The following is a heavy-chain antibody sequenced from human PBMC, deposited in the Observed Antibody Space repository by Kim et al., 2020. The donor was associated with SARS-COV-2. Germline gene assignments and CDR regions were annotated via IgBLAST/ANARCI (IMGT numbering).Heavy chain of an antibody. J-gene: IGHJ6*01. D-gene: IGHD3-9*01. CDR2: IYSGGSST. CDR1: GFTFSSYA. CDR3: AKNFRPPSGSYNVEYGM. Sequence: GGSLRLSCAASGFTFSSYAMSWVRQAPGKGLEWVSVIYSGGSSTYYADSVKGRFTISRDNSKNTLYLQMNSLRAEDTAVYYCAKNFRPPSGSYNVEYGM. V-gene: IGHV3-23*03.